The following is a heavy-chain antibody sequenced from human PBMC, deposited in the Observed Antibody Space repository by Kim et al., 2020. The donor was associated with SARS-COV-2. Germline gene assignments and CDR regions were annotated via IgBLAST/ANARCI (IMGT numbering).Heavy chain of an antibody. Sequence: KGRFTITRDNSKNTLYLQMNSLRAEDTAVYYCAKDAEDSSGYYRFYFDYWGQGTLVTVSS. CDR3: AKDAEDSSGYYRFYFDY. J-gene: IGHJ4*02. V-gene: IGHV3-23*01. D-gene: IGHD3-22*01.